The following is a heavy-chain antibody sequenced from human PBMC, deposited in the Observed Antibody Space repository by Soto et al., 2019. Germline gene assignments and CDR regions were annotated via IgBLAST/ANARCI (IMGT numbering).Heavy chain of an antibody. J-gene: IGHJ6*03. CDR1: GFSFSSYS. CDR2: MSSSSSII. D-gene: IGHD6-13*01. CDR3: ARGPPGIAAAGPKYYSYYYMDV. Sequence: GGSLRLSCAASGFSFSSYSMNWVRQAPGKGLEWVSYMSSSSSIIYYADSVKGRFTISRDNAKNSLYLQMNSLRAEDTAVYYCARGPPGIAAAGPKYYSYYYMDVWGKGTTVTVSS. V-gene: IGHV3-48*01.